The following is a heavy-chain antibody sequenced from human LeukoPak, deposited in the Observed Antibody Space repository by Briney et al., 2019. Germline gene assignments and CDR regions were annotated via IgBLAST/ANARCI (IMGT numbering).Heavy chain of an antibody. D-gene: IGHD6-13*01. V-gene: IGHV4-38-2*02. J-gene: IGHJ2*01. CDR3: ARLTSSWYQDWYFDL. CDR1: GYSISSGYY. CDR2: IYHSGST. Sequence: SETLSLTCTVSGYSISSGYYWGWIRQPPGKGLEWIGSIYHSGSTYYNPSLKSRVTISVDTSKNQFSLKLSSVTAADTAVYYCARLTSSWYQDWYFDLWGRGTLVTVSS.